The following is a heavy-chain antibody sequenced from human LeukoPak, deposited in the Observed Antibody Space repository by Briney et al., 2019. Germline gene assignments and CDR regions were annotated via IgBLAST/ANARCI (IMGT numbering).Heavy chain of an antibody. CDR1: GYTFTDYY. V-gene: IGHV1-2*02. J-gene: IGHJ4*02. CDR2: IIPNSGGT. Sequence: GASVKVSCKAFGYTFTDYYMHWVREAPGQGLEGMGWIIPNSGGTNYAQKFQGRVTMTRDTYISTAYMELSRLRSDDTAVYYCARGTYNHGNNYWGQGTLVTVSS. CDR3: ARGTYNHGNNY. D-gene: IGHD1-1*01.